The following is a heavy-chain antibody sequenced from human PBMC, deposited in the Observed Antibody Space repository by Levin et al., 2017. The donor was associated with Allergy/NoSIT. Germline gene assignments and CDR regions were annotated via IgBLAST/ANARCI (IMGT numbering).Heavy chain of an antibody. J-gene: IGHJ3*02. CDR3: ARARDTNYYDSSGYYYAFDI. CDR1: GGTFSSYA. V-gene: IGHV1-69*06. CDR2: IIPIFGTA. Sequence: KISCKASGGTFSSYAISWVRQAPGQGLEWMGGIIPIFGTANYAQKFQGRVTITADKSTSTAYMELSSLRSEDTAVYYCARARDTNYYDSSGYYYAFDIWGQGTMVTVSS. D-gene: IGHD3-22*01.